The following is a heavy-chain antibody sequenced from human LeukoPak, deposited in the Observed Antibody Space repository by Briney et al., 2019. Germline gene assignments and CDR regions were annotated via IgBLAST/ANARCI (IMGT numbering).Heavy chain of an antibody. Sequence: GGSLRLSCAASGFTFSSYTINWVRQAPGKGLEWVSSISSSGSYIYYADSVKGRFTVSRDNAKNSLYLQMKSLRAEGTAVYYCARDRGSRRYNDGYSEYWGQGTLVTVSS. CDR2: ISSSGSYI. CDR3: ARDRGSRRYNDGYSEY. CDR1: GFTFSSYT. J-gene: IGHJ4*02. D-gene: IGHD5-18*01. V-gene: IGHV3-21*01.